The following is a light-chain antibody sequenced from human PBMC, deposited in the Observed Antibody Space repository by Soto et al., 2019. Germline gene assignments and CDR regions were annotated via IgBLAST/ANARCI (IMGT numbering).Light chain of an antibody. V-gene: IGKV1-39*01. CDR3: QQTYSTPWT. Sequence: DIPMTQSPSSLSASVGDRVTVTCRASQSISTYFNWYQQKPGKAPKLLIYAASSLQSGVPSRFSGRRSGTDFTLTISSLQPEDSATYYCQQTYSTPWTFGQGTKVEVK. CDR1: QSISTY. J-gene: IGKJ1*01. CDR2: AAS.